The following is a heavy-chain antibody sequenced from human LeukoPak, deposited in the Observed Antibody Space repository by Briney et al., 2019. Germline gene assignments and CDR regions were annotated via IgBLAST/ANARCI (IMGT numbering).Heavy chain of an antibody. CDR2: IFYSGTT. CDR3: ARTPSRRFLEWLDNWFDP. J-gene: IGHJ5*02. V-gene: IGHV4-39*01. D-gene: IGHD3-3*01. CDR1: GGSISSDDYW. Sequence: SENLSLTCTVSGGSISSDDYWWGWIRQPPGRGLEWIGTIFYSGTTYYNPSLKSRVTISVETSKNQFSLKLISVTAADTAVYYCARTPSRRFLEWLDNWFDPWGQGTLVTVSS.